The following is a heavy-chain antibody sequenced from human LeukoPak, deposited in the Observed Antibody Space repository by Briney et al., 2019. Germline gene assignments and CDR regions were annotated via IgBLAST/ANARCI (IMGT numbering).Heavy chain of an antibody. CDR3: ARGEMATFPTSYYYYYMDV. J-gene: IGHJ6*03. Sequence: PGGSLRLSCAASGFTFSSYWMHWVRQAPGKGLVWVSRINTDGSSTSYADSVKGRFTISRDNAKNTLYLQMNSLRAEDTAVYYCARGEMATFPTSYYYYYMDVWGKGTTVTVSS. CDR1: GFTFSSYW. V-gene: IGHV3-74*01. CDR2: INTDGSST. D-gene: IGHD5-24*01.